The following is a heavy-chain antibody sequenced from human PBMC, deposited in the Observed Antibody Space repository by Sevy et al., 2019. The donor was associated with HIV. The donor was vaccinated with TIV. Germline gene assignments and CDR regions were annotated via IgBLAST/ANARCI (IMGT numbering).Heavy chain of an antibody. CDR2: TSSYGSNK. CDR1: GFIFRNYV. Sequence: GGSLRLSCAASGFIFRNYVMHWVRQAPGKGLEWVSSTSSYGSNKYYADSVKGRFIISRDNPTNTLYLQMNSLRIEDTAVYYCARVTHDSSGYFFGYWGQGNLVTVSS. J-gene: IGHJ4*02. CDR3: ARVTHDSSGYFFGY. D-gene: IGHD3-22*01. V-gene: IGHV3-30*01.